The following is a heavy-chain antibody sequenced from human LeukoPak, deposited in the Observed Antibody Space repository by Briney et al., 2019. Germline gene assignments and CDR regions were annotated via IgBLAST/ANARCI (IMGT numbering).Heavy chain of an antibody. CDR3: ARDPGGDYEGGGYYMDV. D-gene: IGHD4-17*01. J-gene: IGHJ6*03. CDR2: INPSGGST. V-gene: IGHV1-46*01. CDR1: GYTFTSYY. Sequence: VASVKVSCKASGYTFTSYYMHWVRQAPGQGLEWMGIINPSGGSTSYAQKFQGRVTMTRDMSTSTVYMELSRLRAEDTAVYYCARDPGGDYEGGGYYMDVWGKGTTVTVSS.